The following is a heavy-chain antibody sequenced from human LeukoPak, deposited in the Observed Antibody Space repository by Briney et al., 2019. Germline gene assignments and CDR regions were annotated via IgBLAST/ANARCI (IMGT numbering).Heavy chain of an antibody. CDR3: ARVVAAVFDY. CDR2: IYYSGST. D-gene: IGHD2-15*01. CDR1: GGSISSSSYY. J-gene: IGHJ4*02. Sequence: SETLSLTXTVSGGSISSSSYYWGWIRQPPGKGLEWIGSIYYSGSTYYNPSLKSRVTISVDTSKNQFSLKLSSVTAADTAVYYCARVVAAVFDYWGQGTLVTVSS. V-gene: IGHV4-39*01.